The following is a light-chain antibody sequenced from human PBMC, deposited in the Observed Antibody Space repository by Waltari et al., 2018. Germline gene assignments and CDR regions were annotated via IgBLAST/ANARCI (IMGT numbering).Light chain of an antibody. CDR3: QQSYSIPPFN. CDR2: AAS. V-gene: IGKV1-39*01. Sequence: DIQMTQSPSSLSASVGDRVTITCRASQSINTDLNWYQQRPGNAPKLLVYAASSLDSGVPSRFSGSGSGTDFTLTISSLLPEDFATYYCQQSYSIPPFNFGPGTKVDIK. CDR1: QSINTD. J-gene: IGKJ3*01.